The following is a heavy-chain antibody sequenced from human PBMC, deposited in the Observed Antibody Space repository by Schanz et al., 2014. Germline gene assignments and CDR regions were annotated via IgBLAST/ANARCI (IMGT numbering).Heavy chain of an antibody. J-gene: IGHJ5*02. Sequence: VQLLESGGGLVQPGGSLRLSCAASGFTFSSYAMSWVRQAPGKGLEWVALVSSDGNNDYYTDSVKGRFTISRDNSNKTVDLQMNSLRAEDTAVYYCVRDILHRVYDSGSPWGQGTLVTVSS. V-gene: IGHV3-30*03. D-gene: IGHD3-10*01. CDR2: VSSDGNND. CDR1: GFTFSSYA. CDR3: VRDILHRVYDSGSP.